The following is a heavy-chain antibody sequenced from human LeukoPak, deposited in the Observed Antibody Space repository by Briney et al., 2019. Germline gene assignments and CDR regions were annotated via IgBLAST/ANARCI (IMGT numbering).Heavy chain of an antibody. CDR1: GGSISSSNW. Sequence: SGTLSLTCAVSGGSISSSNWWSWVRQPPGKGLEWIGEIYRSGSTNYNPSLKSRVTISVDKSKNQFSLKLSSVTAADTAVYYCARDYDILTGYSRAFYYWGQGTLVTVSS. CDR2: IYRSGST. J-gene: IGHJ4*02. CDR3: ARDYDILTGYSRAFYY. V-gene: IGHV4-4*02. D-gene: IGHD3-9*01.